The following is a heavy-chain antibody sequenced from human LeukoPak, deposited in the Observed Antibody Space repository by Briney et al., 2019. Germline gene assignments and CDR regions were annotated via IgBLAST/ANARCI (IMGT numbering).Heavy chain of an antibody. D-gene: IGHD2-2*01. CDR2: INPNSGGT. CDR3: ARDQDIVVVPAARFYYYYMDV. CDR1: GYTFTGYY. V-gene: IGHV1-2*02. Sequence: ASVKVSCKASGYTFTGYYMHWVRQAPGQGLEWMGWINPNSGGTNYAQKFQGRVTMTTDTSTSTAYMELRSLRSDDTAVYYCARDQDIVVVPAARFYYYYMDVWGKGTTVTISS. J-gene: IGHJ6*03.